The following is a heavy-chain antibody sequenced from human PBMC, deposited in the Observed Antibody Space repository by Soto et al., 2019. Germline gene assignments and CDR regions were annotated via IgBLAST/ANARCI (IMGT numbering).Heavy chain of an antibody. CDR3: AMRRDSWFDP. J-gene: IGHJ5*02. D-gene: IGHD3-22*01. CDR1: GFTFSSYG. Sequence: PGGSLRLSCAASGFTFSSYGMHWVRQAPGKGLEWVAVISYDGSNKYYADSVKGRFTISRDNSKNTLYLQMNSLRAEDTAVYYCAMRRDSWFDPWGQGTLVTVSS. V-gene: IGHV3-30*03. CDR2: ISYDGSNK.